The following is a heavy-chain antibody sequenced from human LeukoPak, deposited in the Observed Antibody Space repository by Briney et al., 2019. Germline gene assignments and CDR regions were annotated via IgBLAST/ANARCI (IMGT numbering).Heavy chain of an antibody. CDR3: ARLVGLSTTASY. D-gene: IGHD5/OR15-5a*01. V-gene: IGHV1-2*02. CDR2: INPTSGGT. Sequence: ASVKVSCKASGYTFIGSYLHWVRQAPGQGLEWMGWINPTSGGTNYAQEFQDRVTMTRDTSINTAYMELSRLTSDDTAVYYCARLVGLSTTASYWGQGTLVIVSS. J-gene: IGHJ4*02. CDR1: GYTFIGSY.